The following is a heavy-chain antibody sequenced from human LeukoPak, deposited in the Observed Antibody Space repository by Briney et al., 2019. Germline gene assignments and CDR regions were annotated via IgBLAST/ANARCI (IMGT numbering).Heavy chain of an antibody. CDR3: AKDTSGSTSYSYHYGMDV. CDR2: ISGSGGTT. CDR1: GFTFSSYA. J-gene: IGHJ6*02. Sequence: GGSLRLSCVTSGFTFSSYAMSWVRQAPGKGLEWVSVISGSGGTTYYADSVKGRLTISRDNSKSTLYLQMNSLRAEDTAVYYCAKDTSGSTSYSYHYGMDVWGQGTTVTVSS. V-gene: IGHV3-23*01. D-gene: IGHD1-26*01.